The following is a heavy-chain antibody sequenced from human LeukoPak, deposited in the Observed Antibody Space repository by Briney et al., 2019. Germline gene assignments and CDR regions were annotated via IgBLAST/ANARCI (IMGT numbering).Heavy chain of an antibody. CDR1: GYSISSGYY. Sequence: SETLSLTCTVSGYSISSGYYWGWLQQPPGKGLGWIGSIYHSGNTYYNPSLNSRVTISVDTSKNQFSLKLSSVTAADTPVYYCARDRGVAYCSGGSCLTPPYDYWGQGTLVTVSS. J-gene: IGHJ4*02. V-gene: IGHV4-38-2*02. CDR3: ARDRGVAYCSGGSCLTPPYDY. CDR2: IYHSGNT. D-gene: IGHD2-15*01.